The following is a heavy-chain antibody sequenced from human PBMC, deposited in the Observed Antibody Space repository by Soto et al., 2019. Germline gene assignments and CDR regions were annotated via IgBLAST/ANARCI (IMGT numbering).Heavy chain of an antibody. Sequence: SETLSLTCTVSGGSISSGGYYWSWIRQHPGKGLEWIGYIYYSGSTYYNPSLKSRVTISVDTSKNQFSLKLSSVTAADTAVYYCARGGKLAVMVFGVVRNWFDHWGQGTLVTVSS. CDR3: ARGGKLAVMVFGVVRNWFDH. D-gene: IGHD3-3*01. V-gene: IGHV4-31*03. CDR1: GGSISSGGYY. J-gene: IGHJ5*02. CDR2: IYYSGST.